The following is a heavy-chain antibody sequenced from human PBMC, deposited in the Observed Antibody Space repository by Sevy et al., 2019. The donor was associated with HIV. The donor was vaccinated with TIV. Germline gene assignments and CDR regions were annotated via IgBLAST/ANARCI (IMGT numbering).Heavy chain of an antibody. V-gene: IGHV4-34*01. J-gene: IGHJ6*02. CDR2: INHSGST. D-gene: IGHD2-2*01. Sequence: SETLSLTCAVYGGSFSGYYWSWIRQPPGKGLEWIGEINHSGSTNYNPSLKSLVTISVDTSKNQFSLKLGSVTAADTAGYYCARVWAAGYCSSTSCSKTYYYYGMDVWGQGTTVTVSS. CDR3: ARVWAAGYCSSTSCSKTYYYYGMDV. CDR1: GGSFSGYY.